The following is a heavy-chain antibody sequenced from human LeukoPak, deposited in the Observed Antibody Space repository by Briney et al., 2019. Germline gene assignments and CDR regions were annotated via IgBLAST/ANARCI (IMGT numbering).Heavy chain of an antibody. V-gene: IGHV1-18*04. J-gene: IGHJ4*02. CDR2: ISAYNGNT. D-gene: IGHD3-3*01. CDR3: ARGYDFWSGYYTRSTTDGSFDY. Sequence: EASVKVSCKASGYTFTGYYMHWVRQAPGQGLEWMGWISAYNGNTNYAQKLQGRVTMTTDTSTSTAYMELRSLRSDDTAVYYCARGYDFWSGYYTRSTTDGSFDYWGQGTLVTVSS. CDR1: GYTFTGYY.